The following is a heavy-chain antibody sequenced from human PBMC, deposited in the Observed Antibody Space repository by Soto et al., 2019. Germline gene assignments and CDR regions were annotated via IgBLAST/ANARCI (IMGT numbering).Heavy chain of an antibody. J-gene: IGHJ6*02. Sequence: GGSLRLSCAASGFTFSSYGMHWVRQAPGKGLEWVAVISYDGSNKYYADSVKGRFTISRDNSKNTLYLQMNSLRAEDTAVYYCAKDIFSRIAAALYYYYGMDVWGQGTTVTVSS. V-gene: IGHV3-30*18. CDR3: AKDIFSRIAAALYYYYGMDV. D-gene: IGHD6-13*01. CDR1: GFTFSSYG. CDR2: ISYDGSNK.